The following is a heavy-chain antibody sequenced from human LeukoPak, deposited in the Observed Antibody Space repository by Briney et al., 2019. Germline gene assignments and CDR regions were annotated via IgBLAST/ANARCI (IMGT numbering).Heavy chain of an antibody. J-gene: IGHJ6*03. Sequence: ASVKVSCKASGYTFTNSYIHWVRQATGQGLEWMGWMNPNSGNTGYAQKFQGRVTMTRNTSISTAYMELSSLRSEDTAVYYCARVLRYFDWLHYMDVWGKGTTVTISS. CDR3: ARVLRYFDWLHYMDV. CDR1: GYTFTNSY. CDR2: MNPNSGNT. V-gene: IGHV1-8*02. D-gene: IGHD3-9*01.